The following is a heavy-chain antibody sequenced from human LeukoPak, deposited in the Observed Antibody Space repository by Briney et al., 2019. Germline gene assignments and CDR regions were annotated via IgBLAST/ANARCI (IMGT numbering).Heavy chain of an antibody. Sequence: PGGSLRLSCAASGFTFSSYAMSWVRQAPGKGLEWVSAISGSGGSTYYADSVKGRFTISRDNSKNTLYLQMNSLRAKDTAVYYCAKDLKVVVAATPDYWGQGTLVTVSS. D-gene: IGHD2-15*01. J-gene: IGHJ4*02. CDR1: GFTFSSYA. CDR3: AKDLKVVVAATPDY. V-gene: IGHV3-23*01. CDR2: ISGSGGST.